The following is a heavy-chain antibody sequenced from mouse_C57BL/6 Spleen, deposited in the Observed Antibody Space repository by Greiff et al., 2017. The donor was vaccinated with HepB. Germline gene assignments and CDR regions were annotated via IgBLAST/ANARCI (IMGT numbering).Heavy chain of an antibody. V-gene: IGHV3-8*01. CDR2: ISYSGST. D-gene: IGHD2-5*01. CDR1: GYSITSDY. Sequence: EVKLEESGPGLAKPSQTLSLTCSVTGYSITSDYWNWIRKFPGNKLEYMGYISYSGSTYYNPSLKSRISITRDTSKNQYYLQLNSVTTEDTATYYCARSYYSNYGHFDVWGPGTTVTVSS. CDR3: ARSYYSNYGHFDV. J-gene: IGHJ1*01.